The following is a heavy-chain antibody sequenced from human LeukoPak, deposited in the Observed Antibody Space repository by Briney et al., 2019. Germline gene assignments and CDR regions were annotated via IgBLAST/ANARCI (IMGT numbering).Heavy chain of an antibody. CDR2: IIPIFGTA. CDR3: ARDRGVVVAAPGGDAFYI. CDR1: GGTFISYA. J-gene: IGHJ3*02. Sequence: ASVKVSCKASGGTFISYAISWVRQAPGQGLEWMGGIIPIFGTANYAQKFQGRVTITADESTSTAYMELSSLRSEDTAVYYCARDRGVVVAAPGGDAFYIWGQGTMVTVSS. V-gene: IGHV1-69*13. D-gene: IGHD2-15*01.